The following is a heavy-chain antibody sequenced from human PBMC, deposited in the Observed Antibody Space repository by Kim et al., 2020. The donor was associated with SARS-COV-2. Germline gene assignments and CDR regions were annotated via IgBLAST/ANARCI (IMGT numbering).Heavy chain of an antibody. D-gene: IGHD3-16*01. V-gene: IGHV4-30-4*01. J-gene: IGHJ4*02. CDR1: GGSISSGDYY. CDR3: ARGRITFGFDY. Sequence: SETLSLTCTVSGGSISSGDYYWSWIRQPPGKGLEWIGYIYYSGSTYYNPSLKSRVTISVDTSKNQFSLKLSSVTAADTAVYYCARGRITFGFDYWGQGTLVTVSS. CDR2: IYYSGST.